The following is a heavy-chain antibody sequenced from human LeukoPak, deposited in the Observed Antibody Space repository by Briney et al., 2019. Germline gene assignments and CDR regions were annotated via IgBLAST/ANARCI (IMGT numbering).Heavy chain of an antibody. CDR1: GYTFTSYG. Sequence: ASVKVSCKASGYTFTSYGISWVRQAPGQGLEWMGWISAYNGNTNYAQKLQGRVTMTTDTSTSTAYMELRSLRSDDTAVYYCARDPRILRLGELSFPDYWGQGALVTVSS. D-gene: IGHD3-16*02. V-gene: IGHV1-18*01. CDR3: ARDPRILRLGELSFPDY. J-gene: IGHJ4*02. CDR2: ISAYNGNT.